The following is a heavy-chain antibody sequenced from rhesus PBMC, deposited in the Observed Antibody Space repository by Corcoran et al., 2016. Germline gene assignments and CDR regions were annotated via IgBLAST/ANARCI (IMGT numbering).Heavy chain of an antibody. CDR1: GGSFSSYW. CDR2: INGNCGST. Sequence: QVQLQESGPGLVKPSETLSLTCAVSGGSFSSYWWSWIRQPPGKGLEWIGEINGNCGSTNYNPSLKSRVTISKDASKNQFSLKLSSVTAADTAVYYCARRGYSGYSYGDYFDYWGQGVLVTVSS. D-gene: IGHD5-42*01. J-gene: IGHJ4*01. V-gene: IGHV4-80*01. CDR3: ARRGYSGYSYGDYFDY.